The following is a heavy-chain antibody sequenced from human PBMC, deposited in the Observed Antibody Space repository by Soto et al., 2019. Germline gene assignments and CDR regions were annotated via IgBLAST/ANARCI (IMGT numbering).Heavy chain of an antibody. CDR2: IYYSGST. J-gene: IGHJ4*02. V-gene: IGHV4-59*08. CDR3: ARLVWELEPYYFDY. Sequence: PSETLSLTCTVSGGSISSYYWSWIRQPPGKGLEWIGYIYYSGSTNYNPSLKSRVTISVDTSKNQFSLKLSSVTAADTAVYYCARLVWELEPYYFDYWGQGTLVTVSS. D-gene: IGHD1-1*01. CDR1: GGSISSYY.